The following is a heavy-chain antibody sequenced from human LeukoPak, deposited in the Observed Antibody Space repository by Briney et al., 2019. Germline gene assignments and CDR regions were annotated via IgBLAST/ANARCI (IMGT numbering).Heavy chain of an antibody. Sequence: GGSLRLSCAASVFTFSRYGMHWVRRAPGKELEGVAFIRYAGSNKYYADSVKGRFPISRDTSKNTLYLQMNSLRPEDTAVYYCAKDQDTAMLFSLFDYWGQGTLVTVSS. V-gene: IGHV3-30*02. D-gene: IGHD5-18*01. J-gene: IGHJ4*02. CDR1: VFTFSRYG. CDR3: AKDQDTAMLFSLFDY. CDR2: IRYAGSNK.